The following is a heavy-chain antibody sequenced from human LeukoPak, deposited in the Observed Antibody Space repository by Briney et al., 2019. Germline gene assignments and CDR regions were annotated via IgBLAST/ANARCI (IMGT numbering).Heavy chain of an antibody. Sequence: PGGSLRLSCAASGFTFSSYSMNWVRQAPGKGLERVSSISSSSYIYYADSVKGRFTISRDNAKNSLYLQMNSLRAEDTAVYYCARHVVVPAESYYMDVWGKGTTVTVSS. CDR1: GFTFSSYS. CDR2: ISSSSYI. D-gene: IGHD2-2*01. V-gene: IGHV3-21*01. CDR3: ARHVVVPAESYYMDV. J-gene: IGHJ6*03.